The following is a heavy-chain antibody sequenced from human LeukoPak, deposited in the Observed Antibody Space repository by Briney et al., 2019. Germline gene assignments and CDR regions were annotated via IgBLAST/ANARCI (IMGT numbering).Heavy chain of an antibody. CDR2: INHGGRT. Sequence: SETLSLTCAVYGGSFSGYYWSWIRQPPGKGLEWIGEINHGGRTNYNPSLKSRVTISVDTSKNQLSLKLSSVTAADTAVYYCARLRFLEWLLPEYYFDYWGQGTLVTVSS. V-gene: IGHV4-34*01. CDR1: GGSFSGYY. J-gene: IGHJ4*02. D-gene: IGHD3-3*01. CDR3: ARLRFLEWLLPEYYFDY.